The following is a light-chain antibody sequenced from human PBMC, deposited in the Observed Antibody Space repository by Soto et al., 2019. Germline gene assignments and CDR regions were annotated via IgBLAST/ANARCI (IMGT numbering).Light chain of an antibody. Sequence: DIQMTQAPSTVCASVGAKVTITWRASQSISSWLAWYQQKPGKAPKLLIYKASSLESGVPSRFSGSGSGTEFTLTISSLQPDDFATYYCQQYNSYPSFGQGTKVDI. V-gene: IGKV1-5*03. CDR3: QQYNSYPS. CDR2: KAS. J-gene: IGKJ1*01. CDR1: QSISSW.